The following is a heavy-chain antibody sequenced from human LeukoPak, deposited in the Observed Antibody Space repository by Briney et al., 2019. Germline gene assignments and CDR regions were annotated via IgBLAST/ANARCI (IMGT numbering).Heavy chain of an antibody. CDR1: GGSISSGDYY. J-gene: IGHJ5*02. D-gene: IGHD3-3*01. CDR2: INHSGST. Sequence: PSETLSLTCTVSGGSISSGDYYWSWIRQPPGKGLEWIGEINHSGSTNYNPSLKSRVTISVDTSKNQFSLKLSSVTAADTAVYYCARPFNTIRSGYVNLRPNWFDPWGQGTLVTVSS. V-gene: IGHV4-39*07. CDR3: ARPFNTIRSGYVNLRPNWFDP.